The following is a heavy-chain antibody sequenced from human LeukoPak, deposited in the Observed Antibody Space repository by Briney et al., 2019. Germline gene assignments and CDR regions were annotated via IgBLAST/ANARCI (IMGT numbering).Heavy chain of an antibody. CDR3: ARSYSSSSPWFDP. J-gene: IGHJ5*02. CDR2: FNPNSGGT. CDR1: GYTFTDYY. Sequence: GASVKVSCKASGYTFTDYYMHWARQAPGQGLEWMGWFNPNSGGTNCAQKFQGRVTMTRDTSISTAYMELSRLRSDDTAVYYCARSYSSSSPWFDPWGQGTLVTVSS. D-gene: IGHD6-6*01. V-gene: IGHV1-2*02.